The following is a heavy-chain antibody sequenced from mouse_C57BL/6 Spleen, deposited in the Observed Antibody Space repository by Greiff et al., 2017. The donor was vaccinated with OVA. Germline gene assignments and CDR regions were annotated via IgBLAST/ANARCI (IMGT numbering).Heavy chain of an antibody. CDR1: GYTFTDYN. CDR3: ARAANWEDWYFDV. J-gene: IGHJ1*03. V-gene: IGHV1-22*01. Sequence: VQLKESGPELVKPGASVKMSCKASGYTFTDYNMHWVKQSHGKSLEWIGYINPNNGGTSYNQKFKGKATLTVNKSSSTAYMELRSLTSEDSAVYYCARAANWEDWYFDVWGTGTTVTVSS. D-gene: IGHD4-1*01. CDR2: INPNNGGT.